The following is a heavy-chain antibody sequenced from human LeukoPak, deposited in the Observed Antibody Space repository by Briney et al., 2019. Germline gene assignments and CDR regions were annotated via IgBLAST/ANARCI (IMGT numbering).Heavy chain of an antibody. CDR1: VLTFNDYS. CDR2: ITSSSSYI. CDR3: ARERSLANFDY. J-gene: IGHJ4*02. V-gene: IGHV3-21*01. Sequence: GGSLRLSCAASVLTFNDYSINWVRQAPGKGLEWVSSITSSSSYIYYADSVKGRFTISRDNAKNSLYLQMNSLRAEDTPVYYCARERSLANFDYWGQGTLVTASS.